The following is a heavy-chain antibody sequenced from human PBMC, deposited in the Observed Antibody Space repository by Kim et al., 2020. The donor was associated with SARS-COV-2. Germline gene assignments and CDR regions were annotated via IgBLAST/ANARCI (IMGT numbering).Heavy chain of an antibody. Sequence: SETLSLTCTVSGYSISSGYYWGWIRQPPGKGLEWIGSIYHSGSTYYNPSLKSRVTISVDTSKNQFSLKLSSVTAADTAVYYCARLPAYYCSSTSCPSWFDPWGQGTLVTVSS. D-gene: IGHD2-2*01. CDR3: ARLPAYYCSSTSCPSWFDP. CDR2: IYHSGST. V-gene: IGHV4-38-2*02. CDR1: GYSISSGYY. J-gene: IGHJ5*02.